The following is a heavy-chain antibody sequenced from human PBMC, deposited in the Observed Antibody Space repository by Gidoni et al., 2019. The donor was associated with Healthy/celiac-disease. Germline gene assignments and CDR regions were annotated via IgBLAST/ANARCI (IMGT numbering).Heavy chain of an antibody. Sequence: QVQLQESGPGLVKPSETLSLTCTVSGYSISSGYYWGWIRQPPGKGLEWIGSIYHSGSTYYNPSLKSRVTISVDTSKNQFSLKRSSVTAADTAVYYCARDRGVVVVVAATLAGWFDPWGQGTLVTVSS. CDR1: GYSISSGYY. D-gene: IGHD2-15*01. J-gene: IGHJ5*02. CDR3: ARDRGVVVVVAATLAGWFDP. V-gene: IGHV4-38-2*02. CDR2: IYHSGST.